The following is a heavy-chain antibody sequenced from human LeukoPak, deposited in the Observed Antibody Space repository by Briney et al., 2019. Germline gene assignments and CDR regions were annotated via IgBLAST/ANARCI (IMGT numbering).Heavy chain of an antibody. Sequence: PGGSLRLSCAASGFTFSAHGMHWVRQAPGKGLEWVAIIWYDGSNKYYADSVEGRFTISRDNSKNTLYLQMNSLRAEDTALYYCARDRVYYLDYWGRGTLVTVSS. CDR3: ARDRVYYLDY. J-gene: IGHJ4*02. CDR1: GFTFSAHG. CDR2: IWYDGSNK. V-gene: IGHV3-33*01.